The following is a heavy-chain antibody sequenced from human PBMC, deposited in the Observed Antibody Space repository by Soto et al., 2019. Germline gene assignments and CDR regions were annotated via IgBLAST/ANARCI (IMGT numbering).Heavy chain of an antibody. D-gene: IGHD5-18*01. CDR2: ISYSGST. J-gene: IGHJ4*02. Sequence: QVQLQESGPGLVKPSQTLSLTCTVSGGSISSGNYYWSWIRQPPGKGLEWIGFISYSGSTYYSLSLKSQVTISADKSKNQFSLNLSFVTAADTAVYYCATMGTPATGLYYFDYWGQGTLVTVSS. CDR1: GGSISSGNYY. CDR3: ATMGTPATGLYYFDY. V-gene: IGHV4-30-4*01.